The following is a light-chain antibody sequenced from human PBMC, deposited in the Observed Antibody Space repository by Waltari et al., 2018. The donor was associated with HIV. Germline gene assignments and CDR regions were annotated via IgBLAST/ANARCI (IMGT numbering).Light chain of an antibody. CDR3: QQYYSTPRT. CDR1: QRVLNSSNNKND. V-gene: IGKV4-1*01. Sequence: DIVMTQSPDSLAVSVGERATINCKSSQRVLNSSNNKNDLAWYQQKPGKPPKLLIYWASTRESGVPDRFSGSGSGTDFTLTISSLQAEDVAVYSCQQYYSTPRTFGQGTKVEIK. J-gene: IGKJ1*01. CDR2: WAS.